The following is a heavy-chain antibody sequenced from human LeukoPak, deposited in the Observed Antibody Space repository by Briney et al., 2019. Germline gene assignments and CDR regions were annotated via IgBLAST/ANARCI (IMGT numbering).Heavy chain of an antibody. J-gene: IGHJ4*02. CDR1: GASISSYY. V-gene: IGHV4-59*01. Sequence: KPSESLSPTCSVSGASISSYYWSWIRQPPRKGLEWIWYIYYSGSTNYNPSLKSRVNISVDTSKNQFSLKLSSVTGADTAVYYCARARYGYYDSSGYCDYWGQGTLVTVSS. CDR2: IYYSGST. CDR3: ARARYGYYDSSGYCDY. D-gene: IGHD3-22*01.